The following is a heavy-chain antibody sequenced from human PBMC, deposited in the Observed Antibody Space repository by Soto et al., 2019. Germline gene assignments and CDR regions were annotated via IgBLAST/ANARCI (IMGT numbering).Heavy chain of an antibody. J-gene: IGHJ6*02. CDR1: GGTFSSYA. CDR2: IIPIFGTA. D-gene: IGHD3-10*01. Sequence: ASVKVSCKASGGTFSSYAISWVRQAPGQGLEWMGGIIPIFGTANYAQKFQGRVTITADESTSTAYMELSSLRSEDTAVYYCATVFYGSSPYYYYGMDVWGQGTTVTVSS. V-gene: IGHV1-69*13. CDR3: ATVFYGSSPYYYYGMDV.